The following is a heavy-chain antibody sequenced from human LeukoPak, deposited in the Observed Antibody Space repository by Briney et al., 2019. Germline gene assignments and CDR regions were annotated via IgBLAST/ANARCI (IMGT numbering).Heavy chain of an antibody. V-gene: IGHV4-4*07. CDR2: IYTSGST. CDR3: AREKYYYDSSGYILDY. Sequence: PSETLSLTCAVYGGSFSGYYWSWLRQPAGKGLEWIGRIYTSGSTNYNPSLKSRVTISVDTSKNQFSLKLSSVTAADTAVYYCAREKYYYDSSGYILDYWGQGTLVTVSS. D-gene: IGHD3-22*01. J-gene: IGHJ4*02. CDR1: GGSFSGYY.